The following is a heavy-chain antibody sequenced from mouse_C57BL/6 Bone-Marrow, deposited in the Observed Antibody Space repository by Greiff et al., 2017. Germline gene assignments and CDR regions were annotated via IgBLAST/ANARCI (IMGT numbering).Heavy chain of an antibody. J-gene: IGHJ3*01. V-gene: IGHV1-82*01. CDR2: IYPGDGDT. CDR3: ASNYDFAY. Sequence: VQLKQSGPELVKPGASVKISCKASGYAFSSSWMNWVKQRPGKGLEWIGRIYPGDGDTNYNGKFKGKATLTADKSSSTAYMQLSSLTSEDSAVYFCASNYDFAYWGQGTLVTVSA. CDR1: GYAFSSSW. D-gene: IGHD1-1*01.